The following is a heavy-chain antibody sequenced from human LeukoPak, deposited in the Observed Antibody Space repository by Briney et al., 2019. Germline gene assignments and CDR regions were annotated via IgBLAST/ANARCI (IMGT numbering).Heavy chain of an antibody. CDR3: ARSYRGTWYYFDY. Sequence: GGSLRLSCAASGFTFSSYCMHWVRQAPGKGLEWVSVIWYDGSKEYYVDSVKGRFTISRDNSKNTVYLQMNRLRAEDTAVYYCARSYRGTWYYFDYWGQGTLVTVSS. CDR2: IWYDGSKE. J-gene: IGHJ4*02. D-gene: IGHD1-26*01. V-gene: IGHV3-33*01. CDR1: GFTFSSYC.